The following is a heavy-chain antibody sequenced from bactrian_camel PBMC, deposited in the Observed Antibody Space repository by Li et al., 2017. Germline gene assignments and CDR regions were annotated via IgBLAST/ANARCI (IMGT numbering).Heavy chain of an antibody. V-gene: IGHV3S53*01. CDR2: IDIGGST. J-gene: IGHJ4*01. D-gene: IGHD1*01. CDR3: MARRCLGFSREREYNY. Sequence: HVQLVESGGGSVQAGESLKLSCAASGVTSNMNCMGWFRQAPGKEREGVGNIDIGGSTSYADSVKGRFAISKDNAKNTVYPQMNSLKPEDTAMYYCMARRCLGFSREREYNYWGQGTQVTVS. CDR1: GVTSNMNC.